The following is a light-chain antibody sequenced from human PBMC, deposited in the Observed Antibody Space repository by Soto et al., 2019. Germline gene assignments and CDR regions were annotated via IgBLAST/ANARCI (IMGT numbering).Light chain of an antibody. J-gene: IGLJ2*01. CDR1: SGSIASDY. CDR2: ESN. Sequence: FMLTQPHSVSESPGKTVTISCTRSSGSIASDYVQWYQQRPGSAPTTVIYESNQRPSGVPDRFSGSIDSSSNSASLTIFGLKTEDEADYYCQSYDSSNLVFGGGTKVTVL. CDR3: QSYDSSNLV. V-gene: IGLV6-57*04.